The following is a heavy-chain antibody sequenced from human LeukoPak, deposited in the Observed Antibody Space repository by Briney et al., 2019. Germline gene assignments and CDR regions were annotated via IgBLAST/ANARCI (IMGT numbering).Heavy chain of an antibody. V-gene: IGHV4-59*08. D-gene: IGHD5-12*01. CDR3: ARLHRYNGRDGASSDY. CDR1: GGSISSYY. CDR2: IYYSGST. J-gene: IGHJ4*02. Sequence: SETLSLTCTVSGGSISSYYWSWIRQPPGKGLEWIGYIYYSGSTNYNPSLKSRVTISVDTSKNQFSLKLSSVTAADTAVYYCARLHRYNGRDGASSDYWGQGTLVTVSS.